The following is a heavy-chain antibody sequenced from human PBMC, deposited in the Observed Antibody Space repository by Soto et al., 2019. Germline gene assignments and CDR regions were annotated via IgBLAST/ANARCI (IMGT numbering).Heavy chain of an antibody. V-gene: IGHV3-30*03. CDR1: QFTFRSYG. CDR2: ISYDGHTQ. J-gene: IGHJ6*02. CDR3: ARDPNYDFWSGYRNKEGTYGMDV. Sequence: GGSLRLSCATSQFTFRSYGMHWVRQAPGKGLQWVAHISYDGHTQDLADSVKGRFTVSRDNSKNTLYLQMNSLRVEDTAVYYCARDPNYDFWSGYRNKEGTYGMDVWGQGTTVTVSS. D-gene: IGHD3-3*01.